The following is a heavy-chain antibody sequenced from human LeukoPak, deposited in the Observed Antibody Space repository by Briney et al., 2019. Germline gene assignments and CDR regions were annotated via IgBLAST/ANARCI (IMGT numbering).Heavy chain of an antibody. J-gene: IGHJ4*02. V-gene: IGHV1-2*02. CDR1: GYTFTGYY. CDR2: INPNSGGT. Sequence: ASVRVSCKASGYTFTGYYLHWVRQAPGQGLEWMGWINPNSGGTSYAQKFQGRVTMTRDTSISTAYMELSSLRSDDTAVYYCAREKYSGGYLLDYWGQGTLVTVSS. D-gene: IGHD1-26*01. CDR3: AREKYSGGYLLDY.